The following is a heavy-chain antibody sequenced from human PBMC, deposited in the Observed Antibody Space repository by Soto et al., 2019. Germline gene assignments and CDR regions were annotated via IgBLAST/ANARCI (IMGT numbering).Heavy chain of an antibody. D-gene: IGHD5-12*01. CDR2: IYDSGSS. CDR1: GASISSGDYF. V-gene: IGHV4-30-4*01. CDR3: AREKGYISGPKNFDY. Sequence: SETLSLTCTVSGASISSGDYFWSWIRQSPGKGLEWIGYIYDSGSSYYNPSLKSRVTMSVDTSKNQFSLKLRSVTAADTAVYYCAREKGYISGPKNFDYWGQGTLVTVS. J-gene: IGHJ4*02.